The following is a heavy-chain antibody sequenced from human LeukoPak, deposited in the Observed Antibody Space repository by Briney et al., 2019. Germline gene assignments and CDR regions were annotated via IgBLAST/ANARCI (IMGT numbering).Heavy chain of an antibody. Sequence: GTPSLTCAVYGGSFSGYYWSWIRQPPGKGLEWVSAISGSGGSTYYADSVKGRFTISRDNSKNTLYLQMNSLRAEDTAVYYCAKLRYLDYWGQGTLVTVSS. D-gene: IGHD5-12*01. CDR1: GGSFSGYY. CDR3: AKLRYLDY. CDR2: ISGSGGST. J-gene: IGHJ4*02. V-gene: IGHV3-23*01.